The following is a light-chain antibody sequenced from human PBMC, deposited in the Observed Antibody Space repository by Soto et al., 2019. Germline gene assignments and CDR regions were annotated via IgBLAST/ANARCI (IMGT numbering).Light chain of an antibody. J-gene: IGLJ1*01. Sequence: QSALTQPASVSGAPGQSITISCTGTSSDVGGYNYVSWYQQHPGKAPKLMIYEVSHRPSGVSNRFSGSKSGNTASLTISGLQAEDEADYYCSSYTSSGTRLVFGGGTKVTVL. CDR2: EVS. CDR1: SSDVGGYNY. V-gene: IGLV2-14*01. CDR3: SSYTSSGTRLV.